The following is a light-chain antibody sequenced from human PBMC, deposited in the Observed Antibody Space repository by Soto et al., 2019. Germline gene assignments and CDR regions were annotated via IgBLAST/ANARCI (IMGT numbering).Light chain of an antibody. CDR1: QSVSSN. J-gene: IGKJ4*01. CDR2: VAS. Sequence: EIVMTQSPATLSVSPGERATLSCRASQSVSSNLAWYQQKPGQTPKLLIYVASTRATGIPARFSGSGSGTEFTLNISILQSEDFAVYYCQQYNGWPLTFGGGTKVEFK. CDR3: QQYNGWPLT. V-gene: IGKV3-15*01.